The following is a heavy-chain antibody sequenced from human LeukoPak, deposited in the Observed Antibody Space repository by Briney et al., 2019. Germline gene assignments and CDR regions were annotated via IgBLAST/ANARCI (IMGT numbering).Heavy chain of an antibody. CDR2: IRYDGSIK. D-gene: IGHD3-10*01. CDR3: ARVYGSEIDY. J-gene: IGHJ4*02. V-gene: IGHV3-30*02. CDR1: GITFSRYG. Sequence: GGSLRLSCAASGITFSRYGMHWVRQAPGKGLEWVTFIRYDGSIKYYADSVKGRFTMSRDNSKNTLFLQMNSLRPEDTAVYYCARVYGSEIDYWGQGTLVTVSS.